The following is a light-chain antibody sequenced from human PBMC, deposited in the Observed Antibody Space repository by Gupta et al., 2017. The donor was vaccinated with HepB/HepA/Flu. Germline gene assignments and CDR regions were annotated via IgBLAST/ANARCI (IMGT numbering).Light chain of an antibody. CDR1: KLGDKY. CDR3: QAWDSSTKV. Sequence: SYDLTPPPSVSVSPGPTASITCSGDKLGDKYACWYQQKPGQSPVLVIYQDSKRPSGIPERFSGSNSGNTATLTISGTQAMDEADYYCQAWDSSTKVFGGGTKLTVL. J-gene: IGLJ2*01. V-gene: IGLV3-1*01. CDR2: QDS.